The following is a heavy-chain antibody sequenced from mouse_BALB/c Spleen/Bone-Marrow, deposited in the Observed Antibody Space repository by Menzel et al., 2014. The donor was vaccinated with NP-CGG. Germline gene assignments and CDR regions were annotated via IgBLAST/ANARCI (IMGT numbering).Heavy chain of an antibody. J-gene: IGHJ2*01. Sequence: EYMGYINHSGSTYYNPSLKSRISITRDTSKNQYYLQLNSVTTEDTATYYCATYDGYYFDYWGQGTTLTVSS. V-gene: IGHV3-8*02. D-gene: IGHD2-3*01. CDR3: ATYDGYYFDY. CDR2: INHSGST.